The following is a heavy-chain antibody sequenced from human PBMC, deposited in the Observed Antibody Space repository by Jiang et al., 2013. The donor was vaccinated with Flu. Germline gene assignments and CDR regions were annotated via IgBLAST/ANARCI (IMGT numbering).Heavy chain of an antibody. V-gene: IGHV1-2*02. CDR3: ARGAVAGTYVYFDY. CDR2: INPNSGGT. J-gene: IGHJ4*02. Sequence: VSCKASGSTFTDSYMHWVRQAPGQGLEWMGWINPNSGGTNYAQKFQGRVTMTRDTSISTAYMELSRLRSDDTAVYYCARGAVAGTYVYFDYWGQGTLVTVSS. CDR1: GSTFTDSY. D-gene: IGHD6-19*01.